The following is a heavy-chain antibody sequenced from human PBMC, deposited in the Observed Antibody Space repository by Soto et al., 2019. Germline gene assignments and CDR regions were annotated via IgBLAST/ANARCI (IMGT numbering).Heavy chain of an antibody. CDR3: ASANPPWHNWFDP. Sequence: TLSPTCTVSGGSISSGGYYWSWIRQHPGKGLEWIGYIYYSGSTYYNPSLKSRVTISVDTSKNQFSLKLSSVTAADTAVYYCASANPPWHNWFDPWGQGTLVTVSS. CDR1: GGSISSGGYY. CDR2: IYYSGST. V-gene: IGHV4-31*03. J-gene: IGHJ5*02.